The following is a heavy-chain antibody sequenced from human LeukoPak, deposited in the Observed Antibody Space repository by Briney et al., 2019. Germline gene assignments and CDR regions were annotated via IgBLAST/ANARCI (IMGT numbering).Heavy chain of an antibody. J-gene: IGHJ4*02. CDR2: ISGSGGST. CDR1: GFTFSSYS. V-gene: IGHV3-23*01. Sequence: GGSLRLSCAASGFTFSSYSMNWVRQAPGKGLEWVSTISGSGGSTYYADSVKGRFTISRDDSKNTLYLQMNSLRAEDTATYYCAKSGLNRFDYWGQGTLVTVSS. CDR3: AKSGLNRFDY. D-gene: IGHD2-15*01.